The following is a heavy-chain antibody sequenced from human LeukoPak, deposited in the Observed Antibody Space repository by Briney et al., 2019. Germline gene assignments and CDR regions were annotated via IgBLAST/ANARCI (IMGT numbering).Heavy chain of an antibody. Sequence: SETLSLTCTVSGGSISSGNYYWSWIRQHPGKGLEWIGYIYYSGSTYYNPSLKSRVTISLDTSKNQFSLKVSSVTAADMAVYYCARGQSSSWYGLDYWGQGALVTVSS. D-gene: IGHD6-13*01. CDR2: IYYSGST. V-gene: IGHV4-31*03. CDR3: ARGQSSSWYGLDY. J-gene: IGHJ4*02. CDR1: GGSISSGNYY.